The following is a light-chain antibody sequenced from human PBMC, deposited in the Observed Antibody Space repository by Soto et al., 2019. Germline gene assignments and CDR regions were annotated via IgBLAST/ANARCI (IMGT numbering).Light chain of an antibody. CDR2: GAA. CDR1: QSVSSSY. Sequence: EIVLTQSPGTLSLSPGERATLSCRASQSVSSSYLAWYQQKPGQAPRLLIYGAASRVTSIPDTFSGSGSGTDCTLTISRPEPEDFAVDYYQQYGSSPPFTFGGGTKVEIK. V-gene: IGKV3-20*01. CDR3: QQYGSSPPFT. J-gene: IGKJ4*01.